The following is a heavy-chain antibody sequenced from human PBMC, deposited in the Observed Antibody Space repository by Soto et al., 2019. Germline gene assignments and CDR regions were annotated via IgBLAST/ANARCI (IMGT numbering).Heavy chain of an antibody. D-gene: IGHD3-10*01. CDR3: ARDGPGSRYIPDY. CDR2: IGSSGDI. J-gene: IGHJ4*02. Sequence: EVQLVESGGGLVKPGGSLRLSCAASGFAFSSYSTNWVRQAPGQGLEWVSSIGSSGDIDYADSVKGRFTISRDNAKNSLYLQMNSLRAEDTAVYYCARDGPGSRYIPDYWGQGTLVIVSS. V-gene: IGHV3-21*01. CDR1: GFAFSSYS.